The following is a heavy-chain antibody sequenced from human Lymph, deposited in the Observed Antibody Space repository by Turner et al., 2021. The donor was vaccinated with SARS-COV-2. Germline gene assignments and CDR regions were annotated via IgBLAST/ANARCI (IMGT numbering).Heavy chain of an antibody. V-gene: IGHV4-59*01. D-gene: IGHD2-21*02. J-gene: IGHJ5*02. Sequence: QVHLQESGPRLVKPLATLSLTCTVSGGSMNSNYWSWIRQPPGKRMEWIGYIDYRGSNNYNPSRESRVTISVDTSRKQFSLNLTSVTAADTAIYDCARETVNNWVDPWGQGTLVTVSS. CDR3: ARETVNNWVDP. CDR1: GGSMNSNY. CDR2: IDYRGSN.